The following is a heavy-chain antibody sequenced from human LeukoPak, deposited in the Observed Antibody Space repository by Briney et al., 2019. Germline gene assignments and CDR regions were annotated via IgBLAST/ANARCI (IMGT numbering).Heavy chain of an antibody. CDR2: INPSGGST. Sequence: ASVKVSCKASGYTFTTYYMHWFRQAPGQGLDWMGLINPSGGSTSYAQKFQARVTMTRDTSTSTVYMELSSLRSEDTAVYYCARSRPRYCSSTSWSPSARGIDPWGQGTRVTVSS. CDR3: ARSRPRYCSSTSWSPSARGIDP. D-gene: IGHD2-2*01. V-gene: IGHV1-46*01. J-gene: IGHJ5*02. CDR1: GYTFTTYY.